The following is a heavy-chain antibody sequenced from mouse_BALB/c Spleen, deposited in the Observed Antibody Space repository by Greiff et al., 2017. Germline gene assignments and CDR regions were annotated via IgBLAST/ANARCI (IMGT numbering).Heavy chain of an antibody. Sequence: VQLQQSGPGLVQPSQSLSITCTVSGFSLTSYGVHWVRQSPGKGLEWLGVIWSGGSTDYNAAFISRLSISKDNSKSQVFFKMNSLQANDTAIYYCARNNDYGRPLGYAMDYWGQGTSVTVSS. CDR3: ARNNDYGRPLGYAMDY. V-gene: IGHV2-2*02. CDR2: IWSGGST. J-gene: IGHJ4*01. CDR1: GFSLTSYG. D-gene: IGHD1-1*01.